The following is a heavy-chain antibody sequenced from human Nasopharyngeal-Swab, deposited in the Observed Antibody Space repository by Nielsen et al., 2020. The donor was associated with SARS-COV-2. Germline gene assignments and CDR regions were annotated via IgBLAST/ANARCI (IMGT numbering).Heavy chain of an antibody. CDR3: TTDFYFDY. CDR2: IGDKDHNYAT. J-gene: IGHJ4*02. Sequence: VRQMPGTGLEWLGRIGDKDHNYATTYGASVKGRFTISRDDSKNTAFLQMDSLKTEDTALYYCTTDFYFDYWGQGTLVTVPS. V-gene: IGHV3-73*01.